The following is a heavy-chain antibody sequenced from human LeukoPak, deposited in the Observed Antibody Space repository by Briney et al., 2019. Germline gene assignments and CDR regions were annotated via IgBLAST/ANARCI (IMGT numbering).Heavy chain of an antibody. CDR2: IYYSGST. Sequence: SETQSLTCTVSGGSISSNIYYWGWIRQPPGKGLEWIGSIYYSGSTYYNPSLKSRVTISVDTSKNQFSLKLSSVTAADTAVYFWARQPHIGVGPAAARVDPWGQGSLVTVPS. D-gene: IGHD2-2*01. CDR1: GGSISSNIYY. V-gene: IGHV4-39*01. J-gene: IGHJ5*02. CDR3: ARQPHIGVGPAAARVDP.